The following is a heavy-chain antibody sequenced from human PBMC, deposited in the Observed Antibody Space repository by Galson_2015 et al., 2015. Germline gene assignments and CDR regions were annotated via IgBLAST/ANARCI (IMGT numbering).Heavy chain of an antibody. CDR1: GYSFTSYW. CDR3: VIAASGTGGYYFDY. Sequence: QSGAEVKKPGESPKISCTGSGYSFTSYWIGWVRQMPGKGLEWMVIIYPADSDTRISPSFQGQVTISADKSINTAYLQWSSLKASDTAKYYCVIAASGTGGYYFDYWGQGTLVTVSS. J-gene: IGHJ4*02. D-gene: IGHD6-13*01. V-gene: IGHV5-51*01. CDR2: IYPADSDT.